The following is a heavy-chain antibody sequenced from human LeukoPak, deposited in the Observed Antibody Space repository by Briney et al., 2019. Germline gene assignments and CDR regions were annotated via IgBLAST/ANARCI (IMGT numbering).Heavy chain of an antibody. V-gene: IGHV4-59*01. CDR3: ARGALVAAYYFDY. CDR1: GGSISSYY. CDR2: IYYSGST. Sequence: SETLSLTCTVSGGSISSYYWSWIRQPPGKGLDWIGYIYYSGSTNYNPSLKSRVTISVDTSKNQFSLKLSSVTAADTAVYYCARGALVAAYYFDYWGQGTLVTVSS. J-gene: IGHJ4*02. D-gene: IGHD2-8*02.